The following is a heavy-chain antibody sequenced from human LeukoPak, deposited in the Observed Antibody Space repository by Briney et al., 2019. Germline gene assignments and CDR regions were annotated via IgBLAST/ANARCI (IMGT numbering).Heavy chain of an antibody. Sequence: SETPSLTCTVSGASIRHYYWSWIRQPPGKGLEWIGNLYHSGSPNYNPSLKSRVTISIDTAKNQFSLRLRSVTAADTAVYYCATLTGTTYPYYFDFWGQATLVTVSS. J-gene: IGHJ4*02. CDR1: GASIRHYY. CDR3: ATLTGTTYPYYFDF. V-gene: IGHV4-59*01. D-gene: IGHD1-20*01. CDR2: LYHSGSP.